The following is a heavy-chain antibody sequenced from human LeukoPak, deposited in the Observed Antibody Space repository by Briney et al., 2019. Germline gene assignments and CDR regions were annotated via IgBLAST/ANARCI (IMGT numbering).Heavy chain of an antibody. CDR2: IYSTGSP. V-gene: IGHV4-4*07. Sequence: SETLSLTCTVSGGSISHYYWSWIRQPAGKGLEWIGHIYSTGSPNNNPSLKSRVTISLAKSKNQFSLKLPSVTAADTAVYYCARAYSISWYYFDYWDQGTLVTVSS. D-gene: IGHD6-13*01. CDR1: GGSISHYY. J-gene: IGHJ4*02. CDR3: ARAYSISWYYFDY.